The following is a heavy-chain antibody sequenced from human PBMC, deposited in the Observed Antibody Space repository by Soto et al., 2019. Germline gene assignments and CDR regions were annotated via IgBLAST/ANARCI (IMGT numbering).Heavy chain of an antibody. CDR1: GDSVSSDGDA. CDR2: TYYRSKWYN. J-gene: IGHJ3*02. D-gene: IGHD1-1*01. CDR3: TRGRTRAFDI. Sequence: KQSPTLSLTCAISGDSVSSDGDAWNWIRQSPSRGLEWLGRTYYRSKWYNDYAVSVKGRITINPDTSKNQFSLELNSVTPEDTAVYYCTRGRTRAFDIWGQGTMVTVSS. V-gene: IGHV6-1*01.